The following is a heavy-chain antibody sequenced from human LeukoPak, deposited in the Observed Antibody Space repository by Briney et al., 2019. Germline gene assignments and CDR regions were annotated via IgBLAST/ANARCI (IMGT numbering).Heavy chain of an antibody. CDR1: GHTFTTYY. J-gene: IGHJ6*02. D-gene: IGHD3-3*01. CDR2: INPSGGST. Sequence: GASVKVSCKASGHTFTTYYVHLVRQAPGQGLEWMGIINPSGGSTSYAQKFQGRVTMTRDTSTSTVYMELSSLRSEDTAVYYCARAYYPYDFWSLKRSYGMDVWGQGTTVTVSS. V-gene: IGHV1-46*01. CDR3: ARAYYPYDFWSLKRSYGMDV.